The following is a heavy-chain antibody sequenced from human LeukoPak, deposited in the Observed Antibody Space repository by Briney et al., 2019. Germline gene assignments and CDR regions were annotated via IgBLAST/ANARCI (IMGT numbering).Heavy chain of an antibody. Sequence: ASVKVSCKASGYTFTSYYMHWVRQAPGQGLEWMGMINPSGGRTNYAQKFQGRVTMTRDMSTTTVYMELSSLRSEDTAVYYCARGPHRRTYDRDNWFDPWGQGTLVTVSS. CDR2: INPSGGRT. V-gene: IGHV1-46*01. J-gene: IGHJ5*02. CDR1: GYTFTSYY. D-gene: IGHD3-3*01. CDR3: ARGPHRRTYDRDNWFDP.